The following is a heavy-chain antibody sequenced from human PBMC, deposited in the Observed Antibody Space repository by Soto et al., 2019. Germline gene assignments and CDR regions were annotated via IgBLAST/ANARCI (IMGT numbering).Heavy chain of an antibody. CDR2: MNPNSGNT. D-gene: IGHD6-13*01. CDR1: GYTFTSYD. J-gene: IGHJ4*02. V-gene: IGHV1-8*01. CDR3: VRVSAAAGTSFDS. Sequence: QVQLVQSGAEVKKPGASVKVSCKASGYTFTSYDINWVRQASGQGLEWMGWMNPNSGNTGYAQKFQGRVTMTRDTSTNTAHMDLSSLRSEDTAMYYCVRVSAAAGTSFDSWGQGTPVTVSS.